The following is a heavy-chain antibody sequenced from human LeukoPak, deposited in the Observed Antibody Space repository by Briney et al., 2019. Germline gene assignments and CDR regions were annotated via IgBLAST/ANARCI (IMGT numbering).Heavy chain of an antibody. D-gene: IGHD4-11*01. J-gene: IGHJ4*02. V-gene: IGHV3-23*01. CDR1: GFTFSRSW. Sequence: GGSLRLSCAASGFTFSRSWMTWVRQAPGKGLEWVSAISGSGGSTYYADSVKGRFTISRDNSKNTLYLQMNSLRAEDTAVYYCAPPPSNYGYWGQGTLVTVSS. CDR2: ISGSGGST. CDR3: APPPSNYGY.